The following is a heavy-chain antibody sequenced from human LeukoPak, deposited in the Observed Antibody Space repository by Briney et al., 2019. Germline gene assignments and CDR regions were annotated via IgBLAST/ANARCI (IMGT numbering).Heavy chain of an antibody. J-gene: IGHJ4*02. Sequence: GEPLKIPYKGFGYSFPSDWTGWVRHMPGKGREWRGIIYPGNSDTRYSPSFQGQVTISADKSISTAYLQWSSLKASDTAMYYRATPVTVLNYFDYWGQGTLVTVSS. D-gene: IGHD4-17*01. CDR3: ATPVTVLNYFDY. V-gene: IGHV5-51*01. CDR2: IYPGNSDT. CDR1: GYSFPSDW.